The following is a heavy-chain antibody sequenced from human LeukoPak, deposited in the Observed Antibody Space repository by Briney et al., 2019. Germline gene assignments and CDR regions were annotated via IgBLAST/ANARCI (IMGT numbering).Heavy chain of an antibody. CDR2: IWYDGSNT. D-gene: IGHD5-18*01. CDR3: ARASGDIVETATMGSY. Sequence: QPGGSLRLSCAASGFTFSHYGMHWIRQAPGKGLEWVAVIWYDGSNTYYADSVKGRFTISRDNAKNSLYLQMNSLRAEDTAVYYCARASGDIVETATMGSYWGQGTLVTVSS. CDR1: GFTFSHYG. V-gene: IGHV3-33*01. J-gene: IGHJ4*02.